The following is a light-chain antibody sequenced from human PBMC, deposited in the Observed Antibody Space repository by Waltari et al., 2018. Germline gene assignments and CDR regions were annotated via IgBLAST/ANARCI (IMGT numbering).Light chain of an antibody. V-gene: IGKV1-5*03. Sequence: DIQMTQSPSTLSASVGDRVIITCRASQSINSWLAWYQQKPGKAPKLLIYKASTLETGVPSRFSGSGSGTEFTLTISGLQPDDFATYYCQQYNSFSYTFGQGTKRDIK. CDR1: QSINSW. CDR3: QQYNSFSYT. J-gene: IGKJ2*01. CDR2: KAS.